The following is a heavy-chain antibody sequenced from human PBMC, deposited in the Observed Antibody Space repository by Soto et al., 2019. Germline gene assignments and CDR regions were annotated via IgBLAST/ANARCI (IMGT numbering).Heavy chain of an antibody. Sequence: EVQLVESGGGLVQPGGSLRLSCAASGFTFSYYSMNWVRQAPGKGLEWVSYISSGSTTIYYAESVKGRFTISRDNRKNSLYLQMNSLRAEDTAVYYCAREAAVDFIDYWGQGTLVTVSS. J-gene: IGHJ4*02. D-gene: IGHD6-25*01. CDR1: GFTFSYYS. V-gene: IGHV3-48*01. CDR3: AREAAVDFIDY. CDR2: ISSGSTTI.